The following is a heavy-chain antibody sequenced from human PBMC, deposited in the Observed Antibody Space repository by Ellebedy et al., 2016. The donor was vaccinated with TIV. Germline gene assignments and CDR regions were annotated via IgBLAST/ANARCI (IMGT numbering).Heavy chain of an antibody. V-gene: IGHV3-23*01. CDR3: AKDRSSSSWLRGYNWFDP. CDR1: GFTFNIYA. J-gene: IGHJ5*02. Sequence: GESLKISXAASGFTFNIYAMGWVRQAPGKGLEWVSAISDSGSNTYYADSVKGRFTISRDNSKDTLHLQMNSLRAEDTAVYYCAKDRSSSSWLRGYNWFDPWGQGTLVTVSS. D-gene: IGHD6-13*01. CDR2: ISDSGSNT.